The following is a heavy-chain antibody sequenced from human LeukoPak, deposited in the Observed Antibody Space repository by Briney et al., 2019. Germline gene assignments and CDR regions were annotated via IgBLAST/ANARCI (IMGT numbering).Heavy chain of an antibody. J-gene: IGHJ4*02. CDR2: ISSSSTYI. V-gene: IGHV3-21*01. D-gene: IGHD3-22*01. CDR3: ASASGFHDY. CDR1: GFTFSSYN. Sequence: GGSLRLSCAASGFTFSSYNMNWVRQAPGKGLEWVSSISSSSTYIHYADSVRGRFTISRDNAKNSLYLQMNSLRAEDTAVYYCASASGFHDYWGQGTLVTVSS.